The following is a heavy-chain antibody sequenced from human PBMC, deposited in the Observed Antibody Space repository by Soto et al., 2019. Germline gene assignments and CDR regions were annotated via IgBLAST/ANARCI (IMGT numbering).Heavy chain of an antibody. Sequence: SETLSLTCTVYVGSFSGYYWSWIRQPPGKGLEWIGEINHSGSTNYNPSLKSRVTISVDTSKNQFSLKLSSVTAADTAVYYCARGGGGYYVRNEKLNWFDPWGQGTLVTVSS. D-gene: IGHD1-26*01. V-gene: IGHV4-34*01. CDR1: VGSFSGYY. CDR2: INHSGST. J-gene: IGHJ5*02. CDR3: ARGGGGYYVRNEKLNWFDP.